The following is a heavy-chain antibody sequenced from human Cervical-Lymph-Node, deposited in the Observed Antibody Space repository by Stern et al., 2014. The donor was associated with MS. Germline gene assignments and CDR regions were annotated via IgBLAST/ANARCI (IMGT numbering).Heavy chain of an antibody. CDR2: IYPGDSDT. V-gene: IGHV5-51*01. CDR1: GYTFTTYW. J-gene: IGHJ5*02. Sequence: VQLMQSGAEVKKPGESLAISCECSGYTFTTYWIGWVRQVPGKGLERMGSIYPGDSDTTYNPSIEGQVTISADKSSSTASLQWSSLKASDTAVYYCARGIWSFDLWGQGTLVTVSS. D-gene: IGHD2-15*01. CDR3: ARGIWSFDL.